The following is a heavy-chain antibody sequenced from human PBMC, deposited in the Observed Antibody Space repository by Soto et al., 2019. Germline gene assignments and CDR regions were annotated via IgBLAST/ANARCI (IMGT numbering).Heavy chain of an antibody. CDR3: ARGPYYYDSSGYFYYYYGMDV. CDR1: GGTFSSYA. J-gene: IGHJ6*02. V-gene: IGHV1-69*13. Sequence: SVKVSCKASGGTFSSYAISWVRQAPGQGLEWMGGIIPIFGTANYAQKFQGRVTITADESTSTAYMELSSLRSEDTAVYYCARGPYYYDSSGYFYYYYGMDVWGQGTTVTVSS. CDR2: IIPIFGTA. D-gene: IGHD3-22*01.